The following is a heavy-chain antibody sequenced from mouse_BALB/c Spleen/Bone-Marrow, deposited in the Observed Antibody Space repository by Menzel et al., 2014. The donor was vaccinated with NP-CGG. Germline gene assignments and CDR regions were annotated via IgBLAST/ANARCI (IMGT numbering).Heavy chain of an antibody. D-gene: IGHD2-1*01. CDR3: ARFDGTYAMGC. J-gene: IGHJ4*01. V-gene: IGHV3-1*02. Sequence: EVQLVESGPDLVKPSQSLSLTCTVTDYSITSGYSWHWIRQFPGNKLEWMGYIHYSGSTNYNPFLKSRISITRDTSKNQCFLQLNSVTTEDTATDYCARFDGTYAMGCWGQGTSVTGSS. CDR2: IHYSGST. CDR1: DYSITSGYS.